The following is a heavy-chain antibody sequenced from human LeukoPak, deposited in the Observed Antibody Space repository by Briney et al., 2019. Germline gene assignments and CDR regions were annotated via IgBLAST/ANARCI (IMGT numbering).Heavy chain of an antibody. D-gene: IGHD2-2*01. CDR1: GSTFSSYA. CDR2: ISGSGGST. CDR3: AKVRYCSSTSCLYYFDY. J-gene: IGHJ4*02. V-gene: IGHV3-23*01. Sequence: GGSLRLSCAASGSTFSSYAMSWVRQAPGKGLEWVSAISGSGGSTYYADSVKGRFTISRDNSKNTLYLQMNSLRAEDTAVYYCAKVRYCSSTSCLYYFDYWGQGTLVTVSS.